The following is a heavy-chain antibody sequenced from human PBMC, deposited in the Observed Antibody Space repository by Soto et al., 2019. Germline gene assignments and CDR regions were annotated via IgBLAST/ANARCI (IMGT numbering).Heavy chain of an antibody. CDR3: ARGGYSGYDNPYRFDP. V-gene: IGHV3-48*02. J-gene: IGHJ5*02. CDR2: ISSSSSTI. Sequence: PGGSLRLSCAASGFTFSSYSMNWVRQAPGKGLEWVSYISSSSSTIYYADSVKGRFTISRDNAKNSLYLQMNSLRDEDTAVYYCARGGYSGYDNPYRFDPWGQGTLVTVSS. D-gene: IGHD5-12*01. CDR1: GFTFSSYS.